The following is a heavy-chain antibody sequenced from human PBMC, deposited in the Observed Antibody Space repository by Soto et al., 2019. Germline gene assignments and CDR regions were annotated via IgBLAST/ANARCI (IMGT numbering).Heavy chain of an antibody. CDR2: MNPNSGNT. J-gene: IGHJ6*02. Sequence: QVQLVQSGAEVKKPGASVKVSCKASGYTFTSYDINWVRQATGQGLEWMGWMNPNSGNTGYEQKFKGRDTMTRNTSRSTAYMELSSLRSEDTAVYYCARGKSWDALVPAAYNYYYYYGMDVWGQGTTVTVSS. CDR3: ARGKSWDALVPAAYNYYYYYGMDV. D-gene: IGHD2-2*01. V-gene: IGHV1-8*01. CDR1: GYTFTSYD.